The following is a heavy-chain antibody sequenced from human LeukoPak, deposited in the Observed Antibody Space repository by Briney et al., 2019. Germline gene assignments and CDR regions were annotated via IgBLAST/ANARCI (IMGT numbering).Heavy chain of an antibody. CDR2: VNHSGST. CDR3: ARRRYFDY. Sequence: SETLSLTCAVYGGSFSGYYWSWIRQPPGKGLEWIGEVNHSGSTNYNPSLKSRVTISVDTSKNQFSLKLSSVTAADTAVYYCARRRYFDYWGQGTLVTVSS. J-gene: IGHJ4*02. V-gene: IGHV4-34*01. CDR1: GGSFSGYY.